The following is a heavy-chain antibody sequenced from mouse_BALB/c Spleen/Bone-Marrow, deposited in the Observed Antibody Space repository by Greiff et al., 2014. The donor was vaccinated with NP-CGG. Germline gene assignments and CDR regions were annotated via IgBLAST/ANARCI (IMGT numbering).Heavy chain of an antibody. Sequence: QVQLQQPGAELVRPGTSVKVSCKASGYAFTNYLIEWVKQRPGQGLEWIGVINPGSGGTNYNEKFKGKATPTADKSSSTAYMQLSSLTSDDSAVYFCARREDYDLDYWGQGTTLTVSS. D-gene: IGHD2-4*01. CDR3: ARREDYDLDY. J-gene: IGHJ2*01. CDR2: INPGSGGT. CDR1: GYAFTNYL. V-gene: IGHV1-54*01.